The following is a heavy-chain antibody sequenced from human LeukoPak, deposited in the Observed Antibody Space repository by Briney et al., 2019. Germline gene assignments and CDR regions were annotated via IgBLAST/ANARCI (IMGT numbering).Heavy chain of an antibody. CDR1: GGSISSSIYY. CDR3: ARTDDAFHI. V-gene: IGHV4-39*07. Sequence: SETLSLTCIVSGGSISSSIYYWAWVRQPPGKGLEWIGTVFYNGATQYSPSLRSRVTISIDTSTNQFSLKLSSVTTADTAMYYCARTDDAFHIWGHGTTVTVSS. D-gene: IGHD2-21*02. CDR2: VFYNGAT. J-gene: IGHJ3*02.